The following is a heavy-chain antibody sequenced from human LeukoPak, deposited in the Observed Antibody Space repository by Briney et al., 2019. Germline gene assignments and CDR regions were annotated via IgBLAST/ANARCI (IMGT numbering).Heavy chain of an antibody. D-gene: IGHD3-3*01. V-gene: IGHV4-59*11. CDR3: ARATHDFWSGYYYYYYYYMDV. Sequence: IPSETLSFTCTVSGVSISSHYWSWLRQPPGKGLKWIGYIYYSGSTNYNPSLKSRVTISVDTSKNQFSLKLSSVTAADTAVYYCARATHDFWSGYYYYYYYYMDVWGKGTTVTVSS. CDR2: IYYSGST. J-gene: IGHJ6*03. CDR1: GVSISSHY.